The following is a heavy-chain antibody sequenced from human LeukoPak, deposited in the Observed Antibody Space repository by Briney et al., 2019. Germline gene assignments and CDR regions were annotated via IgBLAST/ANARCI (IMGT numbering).Heavy chain of an antibody. J-gene: IGHJ4*02. CDR1: GDSLTSHY. CDR2: LHYRGNT. V-gene: IGHV4-59*11. Sequence: SETLSLTCTVSGDSLTSHYWSWIRQPPGKGLEWIGYLHYRGNTNHNSSLKSRMTISLDTSRNQFSLRLSSVTAADTAIYFCARESSTSQTNLFDSWGQGTLVTVSS. CDR3: ARESSTSQTNLFDS. D-gene: IGHD6-6*01.